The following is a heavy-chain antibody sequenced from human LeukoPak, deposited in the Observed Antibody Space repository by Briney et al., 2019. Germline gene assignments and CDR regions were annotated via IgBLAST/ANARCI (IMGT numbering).Heavy chain of an antibody. J-gene: IGHJ6*02. V-gene: IGHV3-66*01. CDR1: GFTVSSSS. D-gene: IGHD6-19*01. CDR3: ARGQEQFSSPWQWGPRRKNFYYYGMDV. CDR2: ISSDGNT. Sequence: GGSLRLSCAASGFTVSSSSMNWVRLGPGKGLEWVSVISSDGNTYYADSVKGRFTISRDNSRNTLSLQMHGLRADDTAAYYCARGQEQFSSPWQWGPRRKNFYYYGMDVWGQGTTVTVSS.